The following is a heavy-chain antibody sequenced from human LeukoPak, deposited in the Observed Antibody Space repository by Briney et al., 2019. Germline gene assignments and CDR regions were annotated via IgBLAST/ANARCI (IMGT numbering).Heavy chain of an antibody. D-gene: IGHD5-18*01. J-gene: IGHJ5*02. CDR1: GFTFSSYA. Sequence: GGSLRLSCAASGFTFSSYAMSWVRQAPGKGLEWVSSTFQGGGEIHYADSVRGRFTISRDNSRSTLFLQMNSLRGEDTAIYYCATYRQVMLPFEAWGQGTLVTVSS. CDR3: ATYRQVMLPFEA. CDR2: TFQGGGEI. V-gene: IGHV3-23*01.